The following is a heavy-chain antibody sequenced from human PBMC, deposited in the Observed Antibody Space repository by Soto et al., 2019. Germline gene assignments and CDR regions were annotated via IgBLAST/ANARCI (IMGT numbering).Heavy chain of an antibody. CDR1: GYTFTGYY. D-gene: IGHD6-6*01. Sequence: ASVKVSCKASGYTFTGYYMHWVRQAPGQGLEWMGWINPNSGGTNYAQKFQGWVTMTRDTSISTAYMELSRLRSDDTAVYYCARGAVVAARFYYYYYMHVWGKGTTVTVSS. CDR2: INPNSGGT. CDR3: ARGAVVAARFYYYYYMHV. J-gene: IGHJ6*03. V-gene: IGHV1-2*04.